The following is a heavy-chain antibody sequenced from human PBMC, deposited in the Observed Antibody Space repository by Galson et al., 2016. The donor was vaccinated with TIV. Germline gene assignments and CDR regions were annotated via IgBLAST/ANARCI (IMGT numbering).Heavy chain of an antibody. CDR3: ATVAWFPGLSLDN. CDR2: FDPEAGRT. V-gene: IGHV1-24*01. Sequence: SVKVSCKVSGYTLSEIAMHWVRQAPGKGLEWMGGFDPEAGRTIYAQKFHGRVTVTEGTATDTAYMEVNNLRSDDTAVYYCATVAWFPGLSLDNWGQGTLVIVSS. J-gene: IGHJ4*02. CDR1: GYTLSEIA. D-gene: IGHD2/OR15-2a*01.